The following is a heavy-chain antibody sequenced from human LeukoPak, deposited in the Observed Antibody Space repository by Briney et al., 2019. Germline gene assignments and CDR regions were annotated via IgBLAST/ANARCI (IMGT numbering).Heavy chain of an antibody. J-gene: IGHJ4*02. D-gene: IGHD6-13*01. V-gene: IGHV1-8*03. CDR2: MNPNSGNT. CDR3: ARDLSIAAPGTDFDY. CDR1: GYTFTSYD. Sequence: ASVKVSCKASGYTFTSYDINWVRQATGQGLEWMGWMNPNSGNTGYAQKFQGRVTITRNTSISTAYMELSSLRSEDTAVYYCARDLSIAAPGTDFDYWGQGTLVTVSS.